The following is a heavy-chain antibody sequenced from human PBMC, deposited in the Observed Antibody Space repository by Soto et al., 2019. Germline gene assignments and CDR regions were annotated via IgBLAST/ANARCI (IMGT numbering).Heavy chain of an antibody. D-gene: IGHD3-10*01. CDR1: GYTFTSYG. J-gene: IGHJ4*02. CDR2: ISAYNGNT. CDR3: ARDLSNDLSGSYSDYFDY. V-gene: IGHV1-18*04. Sequence: ASVKVSCKASGYTFTSYGISWVRQAPGQGLEWMGWISAYNGNTNYAQKLQGRVTMTTDTSTSTAYMELRSLRSDDTAVYYCARDLSNDLSGSYSDYFDYWGQGTLVTVSS.